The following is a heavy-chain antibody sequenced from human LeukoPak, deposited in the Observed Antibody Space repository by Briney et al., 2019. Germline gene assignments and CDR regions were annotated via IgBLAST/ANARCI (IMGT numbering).Heavy chain of an antibody. D-gene: IGHD4-11*01. V-gene: IGHV3-74*01. CDR3: ARMTAYRPFDC. Sequence: QPGGSLRLXCAASGFTLSSYWMHWVRQAPGKGLVWVSRINSDGSSINYADFVKGRFTISRDNAKNTLYLQMNSLRAEDTAVYYCARMTAYRPFDCWGQGTLVTVSS. J-gene: IGHJ4*02. CDR2: INSDGSSI. CDR1: GFTLSSYW.